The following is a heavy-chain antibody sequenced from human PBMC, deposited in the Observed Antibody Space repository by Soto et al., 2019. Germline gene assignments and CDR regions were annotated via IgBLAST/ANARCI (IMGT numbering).Heavy chain of an antibody. CDR1: GFTFSNYW. Sequence: PGGSLRLSCAASGFTFSNYWMHWVRQAPGKGLVWVSRINSDGSTTGYADSVKGRFTISRDNAKNTLYLQMNSLRAEDTAVYYCARDSSMGAPNYWGQATLVTVSS. J-gene: IGHJ4*02. CDR2: INSDGSTT. CDR3: ARDSSMGAPNY. V-gene: IGHV3-74*01.